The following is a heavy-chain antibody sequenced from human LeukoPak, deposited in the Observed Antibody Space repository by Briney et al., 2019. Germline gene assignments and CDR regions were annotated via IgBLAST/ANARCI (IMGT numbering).Heavy chain of an antibody. J-gene: IGHJ4*02. CDR1: GYTFTGYY. D-gene: IGHD5-24*01. CDR2: INPNSGGT. CDR3: ARDWGEMATINFDY. V-gene: IGHV1-2*02. Sequence: ASVKVSCKASGYTFTGYYMHWVRQAPGQGLEWMGWINPNSGGTNYAQKLQGRVTMTRDTSISTAYMELSRLRSDDTAVYYCARDWGEMATINFDYWGQGTLVTVSS.